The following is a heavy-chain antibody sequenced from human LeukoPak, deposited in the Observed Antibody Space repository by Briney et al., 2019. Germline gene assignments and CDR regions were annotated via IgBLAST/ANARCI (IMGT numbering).Heavy chain of an antibody. V-gene: IGHV3-30-3*01. D-gene: IGHD2-2*02. J-gene: IGHJ6*02. CDR2: ISYDGSNK. CDR3: ARGLGVVVPAAIYGMDV. Sequence: PGRSLRLSCAASGFTFSSYAMHWVRQAPGKGLEWVAVISYDGSNKYYADSVKGRFTISRDNSKNTLYLQMNSLRAEDTAVYYCARGLGVVVPAAIYGMDVWGQGTTVTVSS. CDR1: GFTFSSYA.